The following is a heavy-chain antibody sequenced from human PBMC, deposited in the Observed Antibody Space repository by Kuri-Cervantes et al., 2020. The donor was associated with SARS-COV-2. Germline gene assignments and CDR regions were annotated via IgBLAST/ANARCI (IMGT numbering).Heavy chain of an antibody. Sequence: SVKVSCKASGYTFTGYYRHWVRQAPGQGLEWMGWINPNSGGTNYAQKFQGWVTMTRDTSISTAYMELSRLRSDDTAVYYCARDHGYNYGPFDYWGQGTLVTVSS. V-gene: IGHV1-2*04. CDR1: GYTFTGYY. D-gene: IGHD5-24*01. CDR2: INPNSGGT. J-gene: IGHJ4*02. CDR3: ARDHGYNYGPFDY.